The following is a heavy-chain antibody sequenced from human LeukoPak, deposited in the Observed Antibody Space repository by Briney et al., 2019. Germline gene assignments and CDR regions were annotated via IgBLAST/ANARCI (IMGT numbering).Heavy chain of an antibody. V-gene: IGHV1-58*02. CDR1: VFTFTSSA. D-gene: IGHD7-27*01. J-gene: IGHJ4*02. Sequence: SVTVSCKASVFTFTSSAMQWVRQARGQRLEWIGWIVVGSGNTNYAQKFQERVTITRDMSTSTAYMELSSLRSEDTAVYYCAAEISQPGDPSTWGQGTLVTVSS. CDR2: IVVGSGNT. CDR3: AAEISQPGDPST.